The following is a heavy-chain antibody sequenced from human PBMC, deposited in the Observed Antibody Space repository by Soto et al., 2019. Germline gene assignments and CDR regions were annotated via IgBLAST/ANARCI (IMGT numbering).Heavy chain of an antibody. J-gene: IGHJ4*02. V-gene: IGHV4-34*01. D-gene: IGHD2-15*01. Sequence: QVQLRQWGAGLLKPSETLSLTCVVFGGPFSSYYWRWVRQSLGKGLEWIGEVNHSGSTNYNPSLKSRLTMSMDTSKNQLSLKLSSVTAADTAVYFCANLCCNGETCTDYWGQGTLVTVSS. CDR1: GGPFSSYY. CDR3: ANLCCNGETCTDY. CDR2: VNHSGST.